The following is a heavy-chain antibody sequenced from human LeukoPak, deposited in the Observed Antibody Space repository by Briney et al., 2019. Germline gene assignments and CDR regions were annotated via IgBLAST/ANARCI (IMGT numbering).Heavy chain of an antibody. CDR2: INHSGST. J-gene: IGHJ5*02. V-gene: IGHV4-34*01. D-gene: IGHD3-10*01. CDR1: GGSFSGYY. CDR3: ARGQNYYGSGSYYGA. Sequence: SETLSLTCAVYGGSFSGYYWSWIRQPPGKGPEWIGEINHSGSTNYNPSLKSRVTISVDTSKNQFSLKLSSVTAADTAVYYCARGQNYYGSGSYYGAWGQGTLVTVSS.